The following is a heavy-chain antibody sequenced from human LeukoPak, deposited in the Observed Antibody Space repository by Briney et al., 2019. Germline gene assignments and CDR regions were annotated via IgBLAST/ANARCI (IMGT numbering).Heavy chain of an antibody. D-gene: IGHD4-17*01. CDR1: GFTFSSYG. V-gene: IGHV3-30*18. J-gene: IGHJ6*03. CDR2: ISYDGSNK. CDR3: AKASVDYGDEGGYYYYMDV. Sequence: PGGSLRLSCAASGFTFSSYGMHWVRQAPGKGLEWVAVISYDGSNKYYADSVKGRFTISRDNSKNTLYLQMNSLRAEDTAVYYCAKASVDYGDEGGYYYYMDVWGKGTTVTVSS.